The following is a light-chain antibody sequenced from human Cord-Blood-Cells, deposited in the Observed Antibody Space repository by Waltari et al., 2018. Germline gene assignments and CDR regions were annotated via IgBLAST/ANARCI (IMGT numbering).Light chain of an antibody. CDR1: SSDVGGYNY. CDR2: EVS. V-gene: IGLV2-14*01. CDR3: SSYTRSSTLV. Sequence: QSALTQPASVSGSPGQSITISCTGTSSDVGGYNYVSWYQQHPGKAPKLMIYEVSNRPSGVTHRFSCSQSGSPSSLTISRLQADDEADYYCSSYTRSSTLVFGSVTKVAVL. J-gene: IGLJ1*01.